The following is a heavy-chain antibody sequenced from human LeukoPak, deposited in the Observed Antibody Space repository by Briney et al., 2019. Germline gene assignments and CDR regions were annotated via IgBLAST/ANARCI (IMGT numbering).Heavy chain of an antibody. D-gene: IGHD3-3*01. V-gene: IGHV3-30*02. CDR1: GFTFSSYG. J-gene: IGHJ4*02. CDR3: AKGAYDFWND. Sequence: PGGSLRLSCAASGFTFSSYGMHWVRQAPGKGLEWVAFIRYDGSNKYYADSVKGRFTISRDNSKNTLCLQMNSLRTEDTAVYYCAKGAYDFWNDWGQGTLVTVSS. CDR2: IRYDGSNK.